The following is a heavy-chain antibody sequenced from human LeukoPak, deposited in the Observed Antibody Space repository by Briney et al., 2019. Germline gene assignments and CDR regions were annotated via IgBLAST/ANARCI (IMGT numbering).Heavy chain of an antibody. D-gene: IGHD6-13*01. CDR2: LYASGTT. CDR1: GFGVSVNY. V-gene: IGHV3-66*01. Sequence: GGSLRLSCAASGFGVSVNYMSWVRQAPGKGLEWVSVLYASGTTKYADSVKGRFTISRDTSDNTLNLQMNGLGAEDSAVYYCAKDMDSSSWYSPDAFDIWGQGTMVTVSS. J-gene: IGHJ3*02. CDR3: AKDMDSSSWYSPDAFDI.